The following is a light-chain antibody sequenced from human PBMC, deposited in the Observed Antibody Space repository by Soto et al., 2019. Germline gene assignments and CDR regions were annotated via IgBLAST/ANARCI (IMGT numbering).Light chain of an antibody. CDR3: QSFDSSLSGRV. J-gene: IGLJ3*02. Sequence: QSVLTQPPSVSGAPGQTVTISCTGSSSDIGADNDVHWYQQLPGTPPKPLIYDNTNRPSGVPDRFSGSKSGTSASLAITGLQAEDEADYYCQSFDSSLSGRVFGGGTKLTVL. CDR1: SSDIGADND. CDR2: DNT. V-gene: IGLV1-40*01.